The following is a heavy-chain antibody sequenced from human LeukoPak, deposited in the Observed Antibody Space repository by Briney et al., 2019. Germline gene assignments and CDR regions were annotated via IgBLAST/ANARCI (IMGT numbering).Heavy chain of an antibody. J-gene: IGHJ4*02. V-gene: IGHV3-7*01. CDR2: INQDGSEK. CDR3: AKGLYYYDSSGYYSHY. CDR1: GFTFSGFW. Sequence: GGSLRLSCAASGFTFSGFWTSWVRQAPGKGLEWVASINQDGSEKTYVDSVKGRFTISRDNSKNTLYLQMNSLRAEDTAVYYCAKGLYYYDSSGYYSHYWGQGTLVTVSS. D-gene: IGHD3-22*01.